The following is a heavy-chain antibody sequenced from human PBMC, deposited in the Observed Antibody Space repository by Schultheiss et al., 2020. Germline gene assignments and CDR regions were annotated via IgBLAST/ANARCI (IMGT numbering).Heavy chain of an antibody. CDR3: ARDRYFDS. Sequence: SETLSLTCTVSGGSISNYYWSWSRQFPGKGLEWIGYIYYSGSTYYNPSLKSRVTISVDTSKNQFSLKLSSVTAADTAVYYCARDRYFDSWGQGALVTVSS. CDR1: GGSISNYY. CDR2: IYYSGST. J-gene: IGHJ4*02. V-gene: IGHV4-59*12.